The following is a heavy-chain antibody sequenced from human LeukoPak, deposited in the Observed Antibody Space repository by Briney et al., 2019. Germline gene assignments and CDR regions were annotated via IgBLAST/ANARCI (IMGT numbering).Heavy chain of an antibody. D-gene: IGHD3-9*01. CDR2: IYYSGST. CDR1: GGSISSSSYY. V-gene: IGHV4-39*07. Sequence: PSETLSLTCTVSGGSISSSSYYWGWIRQPPGKGLEWIGSIYYSGSTNYNPSLKSRVTISVDTSKNQFSLKLSSVTAADTAVYYCARGRLRYFDWLLQPPDYWGQGTLVTVSS. J-gene: IGHJ4*02. CDR3: ARGRLRYFDWLLQPPDY.